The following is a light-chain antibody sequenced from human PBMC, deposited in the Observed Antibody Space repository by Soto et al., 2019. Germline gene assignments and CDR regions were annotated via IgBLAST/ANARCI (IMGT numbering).Light chain of an antibody. V-gene: IGLV2-14*01. CDR1: SNDVGGYNY. CDR3: SSYTTSSTYV. CDR2: EVS. Sequence: QSAPTQPASVSGSPGQSITISCTGTSNDVGGYNYVSWYQQHLGKAPKLMIYEVSNRPSGISNRFSGSKSGNTASLTISGLQAEDEADYYCSSYTTSSTYVFGTGTKVTVL. J-gene: IGLJ1*01.